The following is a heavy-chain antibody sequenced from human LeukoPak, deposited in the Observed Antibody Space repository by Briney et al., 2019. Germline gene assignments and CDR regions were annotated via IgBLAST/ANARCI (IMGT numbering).Heavy chain of an antibody. Sequence: GGSLRLSCAASGFTFISYWMSWVRQAPGKGLEWVANIKQDGSEKYYVDSVKGRFTISRDNAKNSLYLQMNSLRAEDTAVYYCARVPAADAFDIWGQGTMVTVSS. CDR2: IKQDGSEK. CDR3: ARVPAADAFDI. V-gene: IGHV3-7*04. D-gene: IGHD2-2*01. J-gene: IGHJ3*02. CDR1: GFTFISYW.